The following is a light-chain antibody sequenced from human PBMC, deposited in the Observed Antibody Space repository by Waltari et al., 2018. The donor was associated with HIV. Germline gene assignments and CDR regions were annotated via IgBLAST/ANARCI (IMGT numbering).Light chain of an antibody. CDR2: GAS. V-gene: IGKV3-20*01. CDR1: QSVSSSY. J-gene: IGKJ4*01. Sequence: EIVLTQSPGTLSLSPGERATLSCRASQSVSSSYLAWYQQKPGQAPRLLIYGASSRATGIPDRFSGSGPGTEFTLTISRLEPEDVAVYYCQQYGSSPPLTFGGGTKVEIK. CDR3: QQYGSSPPLT.